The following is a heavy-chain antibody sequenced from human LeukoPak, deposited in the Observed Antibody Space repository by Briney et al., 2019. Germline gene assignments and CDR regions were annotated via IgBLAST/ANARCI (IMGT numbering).Heavy chain of an antibody. Sequence: GGSLRLFCAASGFTVSSNYMSWVRQARGKGLEGVSVICRGCSTYYADSGKGRVTISRDNSKNTLYLQMNSLRAEDTVVYYCASGYYRNRFDYWGQGPVVTVSS. CDR3: ASGYYRNRFDY. CDR1: GFTVSSNY. CDR2: ICRGCST. J-gene: IGHJ4*02. V-gene: IGHV3-66*01. D-gene: IGHD3-3*01.